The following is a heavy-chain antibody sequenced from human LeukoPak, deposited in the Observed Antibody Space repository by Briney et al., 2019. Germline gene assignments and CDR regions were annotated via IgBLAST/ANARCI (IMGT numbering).Heavy chain of an antibody. CDR2: ISYDGSNK. Sequence: GGSLRLSCAASGFTFSSYGMHWVRQAPGKGLEWVAVISYDGSNKYYADSVKGRFTISRDNSKNTLYLQMNSLRAEDTAVYYCGKSGSYSDYWGQGTLVTVSS. V-gene: IGHV3-30*18. CDR3: GKSGSYSDY. D-gene: IGHD1-26*01. CDR1: GFTFSSYG. J-gene: IGHJ4*02.